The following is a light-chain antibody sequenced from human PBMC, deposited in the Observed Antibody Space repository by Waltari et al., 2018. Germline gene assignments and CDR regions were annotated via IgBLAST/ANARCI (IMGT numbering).Light chain of an antibody. CDR3: AAWDDSLNGHWV. CDR1: ASNLGNNL. V-gene: IGLV1-44*01. CDR2: RSD. J-gene: IGLJ3*02. Sequence: QSVLTQSPSASGTPGQRVTISCSGRASNLGNNLVHWYQQLPGKAPKLIIYRSDQRPSGVPDRFSGSKSGTSGSLAISGLQSEDEADYYCAAWDDSLNGHWVFGGGTKVTVL.